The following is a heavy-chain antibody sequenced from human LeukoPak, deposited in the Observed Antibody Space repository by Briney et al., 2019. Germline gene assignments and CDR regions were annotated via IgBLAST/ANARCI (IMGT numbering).Heavy chain of an antibody. J-gene: IGHJ4*02. D-gene: IGHD3-3*01. CDR2: INPNNGGT. Sequence: GASVKVSCKAYGYTFTGYYMHWVRLAPGQGLEWMGWINPNNGGTKYEQKFQGRVTMTRDTSISTAYMELSRLRSDDTAVYYCAVWRGYVDFWSGPFDYWGQGALVTVSS. V-gene: IGHV1-2*02. CDR1: GYTFTGYY. CDR3: AVWRGYVDFWSGPFDY.